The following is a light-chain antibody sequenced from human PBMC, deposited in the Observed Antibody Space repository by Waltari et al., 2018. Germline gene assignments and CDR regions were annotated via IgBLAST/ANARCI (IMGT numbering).Light chain of an antibody. CDR3: QQYNQWPRT. J-gene: IGKJ1*01. Sequence: WMASQSVSRKLARDQRIPGPAPRRRSYDASTRATGIPARFTAGGSGTEFTLSISRLQSEDVAVYYCQQYNQWPRTFGQGTKVEIK. CDR1: QSVSRK. CDR2: DAS. V-gene: IGKV3-15*01.